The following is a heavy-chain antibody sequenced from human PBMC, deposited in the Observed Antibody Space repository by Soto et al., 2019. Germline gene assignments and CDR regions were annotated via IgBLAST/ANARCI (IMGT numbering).Heavy chain of an antibody. Sequence: FSVKGSRKASGGTFSSYAISWVRQAPRQGLEWMGGIIPIFGTANYAQKFQGRVTITADESTSTAYMELSSLRSEDTAVYYCARVPAAIYPPNYYFDYWGQGTLVTVSS. CDR3: ARVPAAIYPPNYYFDY. CDR2: IIPIFGTA. V-gene: IGHV1-69*13. D-gene: IGHD2-2*02. J-gene: IGHJ4*02. CDR1: GGTFSSYA.